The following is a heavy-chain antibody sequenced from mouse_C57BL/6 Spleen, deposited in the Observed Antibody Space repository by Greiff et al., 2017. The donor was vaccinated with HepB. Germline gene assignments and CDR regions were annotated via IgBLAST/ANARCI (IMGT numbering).Heavy chain of an antibody. V-gene: IGHV5-4*01. D-gene: IGHD1-1*02. Sequence: EVKLMESGGGLVKPGGSLKLSCAASGFTFSSYAMSWVRQTPEKRLEWVATISAGGSYTYYPDNVKGRFTISRDNAKNNLYLQMSQLKSEDTAMYYCARDGGLGWWYYFGYWGQGTTLTVSS. J-gene: IGHJ2*01. CDR1: GFTFSSYA. CDR2: ISAGGSYT. CDR3: ARDGGLGWWYYFGY.